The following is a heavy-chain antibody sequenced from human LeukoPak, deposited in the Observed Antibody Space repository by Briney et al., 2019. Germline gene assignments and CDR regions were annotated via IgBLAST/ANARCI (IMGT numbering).Heavy chain of an antibody. Sequence: GGSLRLSCAASGFTFSGYSMNWVRQAPGKGLEWVSSISSSSSYIYYADSVKGRFTISKDNAKNSLYLQMNSLRAEDTAVYYCARVTEYYYDSSGYYDYWGQGTLVTVSS. CDR2: ISSSSSYI. V-gene: IGHV3-21*01. CDR1: GFTFSGYS. D-gene: IGHD3-22*01. CDR3: ARVTEYYYDSSGYYDY. J-gene: IGHJ4*02.